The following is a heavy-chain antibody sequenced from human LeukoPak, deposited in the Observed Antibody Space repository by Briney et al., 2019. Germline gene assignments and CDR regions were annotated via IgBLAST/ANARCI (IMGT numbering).Heavy chain of an antibody. Sequence: ASVKVSCKASGYTFTGYYMHWVRQAPGQGLEWMGWINANSGGTSYAQKFQGRVTMTRDTSISTAYMELSRLRSDDTAVYYCAGGFYGSAYCGGDCFFYYWGQGSLVTVSS. V-gene: IGHV1-2*02. CDR2: INANSGGT. D-gene: IGHD2-21*02. J-gene: IGHJ4*02. CDR3: AGGFYGSAYCGGDCFFYY. CDR1: GYTFTGYY.